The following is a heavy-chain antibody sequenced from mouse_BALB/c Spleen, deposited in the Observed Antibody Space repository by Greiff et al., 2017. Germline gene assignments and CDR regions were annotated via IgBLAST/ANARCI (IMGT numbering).Heavy chain of an antibody. CDR3: TRDPSTGTRGDYFDY. D-gene: IGHD4-1*02. Sequence: EVQGVESGGGLVKPGGSLKLSCAASGFTFSSYTMSWVRQTPEKRLEWVATISSGGSYTYYPESVKGRFTISRDNAKNTLYLKMSSLKSEDTAMYYCTRDPSTGTRGDYFDYWGQGTTLTVSS. CDR2: ISSGGSYT. CDR1: GFTFSSYT. J-gene: IGHJ2*01. V-gene: IGHV5-6-4*01.